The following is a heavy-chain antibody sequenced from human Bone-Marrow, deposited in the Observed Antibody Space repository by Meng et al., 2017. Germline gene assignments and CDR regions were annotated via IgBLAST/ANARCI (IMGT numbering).Heavy chain of an antibody. CDR1: GASISSSHW. CDR3: ARAAYDIWSGYAP. V-gene: IGHV4-4*02. CDR2: IYHDGST. J-gene: IGHJ5*02. D-gene: IGHD3-3*01. Sequence: QRQESGPGLVNRSGTLSLTCAVSGASISSSHWWGWVRQPPGKGLEWIGEIYHDGSTNYTPSLKSRVTISVDKSKNQFSLKLSSVTAADTAVYYCARAAYDIWSGYAPWGQGSLVTVSS.